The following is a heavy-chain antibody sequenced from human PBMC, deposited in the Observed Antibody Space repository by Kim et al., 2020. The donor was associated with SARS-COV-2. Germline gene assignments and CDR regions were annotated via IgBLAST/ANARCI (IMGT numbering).Heavy chain of an antibody. D-gene: IGHD2-15*01. CDR1: GGSISSSNW. CDR3: ASQILGYCSGGSCSNPIY. Sequence: SETLSLTCAVSGGSISSSNWWSWVRQPPGKGLEWIGEIYHSGSTNYNPSLKSRVTISVDKSKNQFSLKLSSVTAADTAVYYCASQILGYCSGGSCSNPIYWGQGTLVTVSS. CDR2: IYHSGST. J-gene: IGHJ4*02. V-gene: IGHV4-4*02.